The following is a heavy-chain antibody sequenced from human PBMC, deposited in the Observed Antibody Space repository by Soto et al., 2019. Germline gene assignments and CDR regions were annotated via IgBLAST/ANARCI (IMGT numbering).Heavy chain of an antibody. CDR3: AKDLGASMVRGVITGRVGMDV. D-gene: IGHD3-10*01. Sequence: QVQLVESGGGVVQPRRSLRLSCAASGFTFSSYGMHWVRQAPGKGLEWVAVISYDGSNKYYADSVKGRFTISRDNSKNTLYLQMNSLRAEDTAVYYCAKDLGASMVRGVITGRVGMDVWGQGTTVTVSS. CDR2: ISYDGSNK. J-gene: IGHJ6*02. CDR1: GFTFSSYG. V-gene: IGHV3-30*18.